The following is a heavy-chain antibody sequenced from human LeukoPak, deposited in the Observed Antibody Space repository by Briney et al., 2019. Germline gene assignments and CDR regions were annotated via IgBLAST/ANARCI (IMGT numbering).Heavy chain of an antibody. V-gene: IGHV3-48*01. J-gene: IGHJ6*03. CDR2: ITSSGDTI. CDR3: ARDEHCSSTSCYNYYYYYIDV. Sequence: GGSLRLSCTTSVFPFSRYSVNWVRQAPGKGLEWVSYITSSGDTIYYADSVKGRFTISRDNAKNSVYLQMNSLRAEDTAVYYCARDEHCSSTSCYNYYYYYIDVWGKGTTVTVSS. CDR1: VFPFSRYS. D-gene: IGHD2-2*01.